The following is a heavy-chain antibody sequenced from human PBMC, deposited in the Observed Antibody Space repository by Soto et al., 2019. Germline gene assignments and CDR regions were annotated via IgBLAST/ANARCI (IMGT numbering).Heavy chain of an antibody. V-gene: IGHV4-34*01. J-gene: IGHJ4*02. Sequence: PSETLSLTCAVYGGSFSGYYLSWIRQPPGKGLEWIGEINHSGSTNYNPSLKSRVTISVDTSKNQFSLKLSSVTAADTAVYYCARDLVYYDILTGYYPKYYFDYWGQGTLVTVSS. CDR3: ARDLVYYDILTGYYPKYYFDY. CDR1: GGSFSGYY. D-gene: IGHD3-9*01. CDR2: INHSGST.